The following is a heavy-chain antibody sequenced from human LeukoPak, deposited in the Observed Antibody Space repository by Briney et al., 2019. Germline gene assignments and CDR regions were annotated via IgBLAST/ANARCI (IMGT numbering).Heavy chain of an antibody. J-gene: IGHJ4*02. CDR2: ISGSGGST. D-gene: IGHD3-22*01. Sequence: GGSLRLSCAASGFTFSSYAMSWVRQAPGKGLEWVSGISGSGGSTEYADSVKGRFTISRDNSNNTLYLQMNSLRAEDTAVYYCAKEPEYSSGHYEDYWGQGTLVTVSS. V-gene: IGHV3-23*01. CDR3: AKEPEYSSGHYEDY. CDR1: GFTFSSYA.